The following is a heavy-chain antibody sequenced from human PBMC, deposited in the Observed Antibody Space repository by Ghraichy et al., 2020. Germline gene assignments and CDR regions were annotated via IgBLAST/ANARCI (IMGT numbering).Heavy chain of an antibody. V-gene: IGHV6-1*01. CDR2: TYYRSQWKN. CDR3: TRGSRMTGMDV. J-gene: IGHJ6*02. D-gene: IGHD2-15*01. CDR1: GDSVSSNSAI. Sequence: SQTLSLTCAISGDSVSSNSAIWNWIRQSPSRGLEWLGRTYYRSQWKNDYAVSVRSRIAVNPDTSKNQFSLQLNSVTPEDTALYYCTRGSRMTGMDVWDQGTTGTVSS.